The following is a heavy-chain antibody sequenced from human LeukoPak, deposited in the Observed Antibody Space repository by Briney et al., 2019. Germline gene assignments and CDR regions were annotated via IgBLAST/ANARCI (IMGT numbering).Heavy chain of an antibody. D-gene: IGHD3-10*01. CDR1: GFTFSSYG. Sequence: GGSLRLSCAASGFTFSSYGLHWVRQAPGKGLDWVAFIRYDGSNKYYADSVKGRFTISRDNSKNTLYLQMNSLRAEDTAVYYCAKVADPIWFGELYWFDPWGQGTLVTVSS. V-gene: IGHV3-30*02. CDR3: AKVADPIWFGELYWFDP. J-gene: IGHJ5*02. CDR2: IRYDGSNK.